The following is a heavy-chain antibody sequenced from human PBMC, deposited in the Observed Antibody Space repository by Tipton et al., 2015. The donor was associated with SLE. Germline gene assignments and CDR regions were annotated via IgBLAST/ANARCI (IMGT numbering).Heavy chain of an antibody. CDR3: AKAQGVIVPNDAFDF. V-gene: IGHV3-23*04. D-gene: IGHD2/OR15-2a*01. Sequence: QLVQSGGDLVQPGRSLRLSCRASGFTFNNYAMNWVRQAPGKGLEWVSGISGSGDSTYSGDSVKGRFTISRDNSKKTLYLQMNSLRVEDTAIYYCAKAQGVIVPNDAFDFGGQGTMVTVSS. J-gene: IGHJ3*01. CDR2: ISGSGDST. CDR1: GFTFNNYA.